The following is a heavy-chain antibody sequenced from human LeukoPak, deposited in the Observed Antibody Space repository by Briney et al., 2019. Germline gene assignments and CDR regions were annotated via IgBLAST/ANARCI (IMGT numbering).Heavy chain of an antibody. CDR2: IYHSGST. CDR3: ARAEGRGSGSPYYFDY. J-gene: IGHJ4*02. CDR1: GGSISSSNW. V-gene: IGHV4-4*02. D-gene: IGHD3-10*01. Sequence: PSETLSLTCAVSGGSISSSNWWSWVRQPPGKGLEWIGEIYHSGSTNYNPSLKSRVTLSVDKSKNQFSLKLSSVTAADTAVYYCARAEGRGSGSPYYFDYWGQGTLVTVSS.